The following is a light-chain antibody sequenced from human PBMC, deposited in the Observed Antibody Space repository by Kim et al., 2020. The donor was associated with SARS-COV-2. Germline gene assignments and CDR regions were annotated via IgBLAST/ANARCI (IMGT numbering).Light chain of an antibody. Sequence: IVLTQSPVTLSLSPGERVTLSCRASQSVSSIYLAWYQQKPGQTPRPLIYAASSRATGIPDRFSGSGSGTDFTLTISRLEPEDFAVYYCQQYDDSPFTFGQGTKLEI. CDR3: QQYDDSPFT. CDR1: QSVSSIY. J-gene: IGKJ2*01. V-gene: IGKV3-20*01. CDR2: AAS.